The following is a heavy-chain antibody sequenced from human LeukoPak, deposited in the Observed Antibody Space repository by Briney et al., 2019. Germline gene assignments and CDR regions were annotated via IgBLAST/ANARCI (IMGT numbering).Heavy chain of an antibody. CDR2: IYHSGST. CDR1: GGSINSYY. V-gene: IGHV4-59*01. Sequence: KPSETLSLTCTVSGGSINSYYWNWIRQPPGKGLEWIGYIYHSGSTNYNPSLKSRVTISLDTSKNQFSLKLTSVTAADTAIYYCARVGGMTTINNAAFDIWGQGTMVTVSS. D-gene: IGHD4-4*01. CDR3: ARVGGMTTINNAAFDI. J-gene: IGHJ3*02.